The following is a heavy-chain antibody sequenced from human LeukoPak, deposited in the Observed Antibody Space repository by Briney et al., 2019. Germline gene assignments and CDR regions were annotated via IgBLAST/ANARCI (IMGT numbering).Heavy chain of an antibody. CDR3: AGGGDYVWGSYPF. V-gene: IGHV4-61*02. Sequence: SETLSLTCTVSGGSISSGSYYWSWIRQPAGKGLEWIGRIYTSGSTNYNPSLKSRVTISVDTSKNQFSLKLSSVTAADTAVYYCAGGGDYVWGSYPFWGQGTLVTVSS. CDR1: GGSISSGSYY. CDR2: IYTSGST. J-gene: IGHJ4*02. D-gene: IGHD3-16*02.